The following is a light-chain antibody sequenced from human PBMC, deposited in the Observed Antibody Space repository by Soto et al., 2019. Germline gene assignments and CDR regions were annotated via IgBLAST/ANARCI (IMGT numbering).Light chain of an antibody. CDR1: SSDVGGYNY. Sequence: QSALTQPASVSGSPGQSITISCTGTSSDVGGYNYVSWYQQHPGKAPKLMIYEVSNRPSGVSNRFSGSKSGNTASLTISGLQAEDAAYYYCSSYTSSSTLGVFGGGTKLTVL. CDR3: SSYTSSSTLGV. V-gene: IGLV2-14*01. CDR2: EVS. J-gene: IGLJ3*02.